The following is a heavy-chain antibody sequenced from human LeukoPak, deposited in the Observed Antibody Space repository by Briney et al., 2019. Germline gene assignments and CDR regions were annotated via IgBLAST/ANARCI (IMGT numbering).Heavy chain of an antibody. D-gene: IGHD6-6*01. CDR3: ARVYHSTSGRAIDY. CDR1: GFTFSSYS. CDR2: ISSSSSTI. J-gene: IGHJ4*02. Sequence: PGGSLRLSCAASGFTFSSYSMNWVRQAPGKGLEWVSYISSSSSTIYYADSVKGRFTISRDNAKNSLYLQMNSLRAEDTAVYYCARVYHSTSGRAIDYWGQGTLVTVSS. V-gene: IGHV3-48*01.